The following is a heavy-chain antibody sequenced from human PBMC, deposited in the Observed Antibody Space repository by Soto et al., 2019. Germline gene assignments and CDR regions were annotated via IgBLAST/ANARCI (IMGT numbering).Heavy chain of an antibody. CDR1: GFTFSGYA. V-gene: IGHV3-23*01. D-gene: IGHD3-9*01. J-gene: IGHJ4*02. Sequence: QPGGSLRLSCAASGFTFSGYAMIWVRQAPGKGLEWVSAISGSGGSTYYADSVKGRFTISRDNSKNTLYLQMNSLRAEDTAVYYCAKGPWIQLWLGNDILTGTFDYWGQGTLVTVSS. CDR2: ISGSGGST. CDR3: AKGPWIQLWLGNDILTGTFDY.